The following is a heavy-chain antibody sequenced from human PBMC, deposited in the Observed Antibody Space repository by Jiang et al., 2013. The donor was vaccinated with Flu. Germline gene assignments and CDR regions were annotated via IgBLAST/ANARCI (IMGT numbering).Heavy chain of an antibody. J-gene: IGHJ4*02. CDR2: INHSGST. CDR3: ARVSGVWGSYRPVEAHNFDY. D-gene: IGHD3-16*02. CDR1: GGSFSGYY. Sequence: SETLSLTCAVYGGSFSGYYWSWIRQPPGKGLEWIGEINHSGSTNYNPSLKSRVTISVDTSKNQFSLKLSSVTAADTAVYYCARVSGVWGSYRPVEAHNFDYWGQGTLVTVSS. V-gene: IGHV4-34*01.